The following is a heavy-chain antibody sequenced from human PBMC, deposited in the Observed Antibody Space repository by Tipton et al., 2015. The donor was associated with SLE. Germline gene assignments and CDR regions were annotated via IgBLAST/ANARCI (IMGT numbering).Heavy chain of an antibody. CDR3: ARSRWWSYFYYGLDV. CDR1: GGSISGYY. V-gene: IGHV4-59*01. Sequence: TLSLTCTVSGGSISGYYWSWIRQSPGKGLEWIGDLYSSGSTNYNPSLKSRVTISVDTSNNQFSLRLSSVTAADTAVYYCARSRWWSYFYYGLDVWGKGTTVTVSS. D-gene: IGHD2-15*01. CDR2: LYSSGST. J-gene: IGHJ6*04.